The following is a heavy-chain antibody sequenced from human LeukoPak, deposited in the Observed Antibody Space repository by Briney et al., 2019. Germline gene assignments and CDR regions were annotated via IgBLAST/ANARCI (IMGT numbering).Heavy chain of an antibody. CDR2: IKQDGSEK. CDR1: GFTFSSYW. V-gene: IGHV3-7*03. CDR3: AKDYKRAPDSSGYLDLYAFDI. Sequence: QTGGSLRLSCAASGFTFSSYWMSWVRQAPGKGLEWVANIKQDGSEKYYVDSVKGRFTISRDNAKNSLYLQMNSLRAEDTAVYYCAKDYKRAPDSSGYLDLYAFDIWGQGTMVTVSS. J-gene: IGHJ3*02. D-gene: IGHD3-22*01.